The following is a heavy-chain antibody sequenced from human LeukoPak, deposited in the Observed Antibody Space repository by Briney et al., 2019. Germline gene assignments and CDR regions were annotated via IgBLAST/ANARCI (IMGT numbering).Heavy chain of an antibody. D-gene: IGHD3-9*01. CDR3: ARGGVLRYFDWLLYDPAPFDY. J-gene: IGHJ4*02. V-gene: IGHV3-66*01. CDR1: GFTVSSNY. CDR2: IYSGGST. Sequence: PPGGSLRLSCAASGFTVSSNYMSWVRQAPGKGLEWVSVIYSGGSTYYADSVKGRFTISRDNSKNTLYLQMNSLRAEDTAVYYCARGGVLRYFDWLLYDPAPFDYWGQGTLVTASS.